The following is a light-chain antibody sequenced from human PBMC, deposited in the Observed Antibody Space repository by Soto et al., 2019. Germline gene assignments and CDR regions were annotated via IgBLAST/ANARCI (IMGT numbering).Light chain of an antibody. CDR2: GAY. CDR3: QQYVSSPLLT. CDR1: QSVSSSY. Sequence: EIVLTQSPGTLSLSPGERATLSCRASQSVSSSYLAWYQQKPGQAPRLLIYGAYSRATGIPDRFSGSGSGTDCTLTISRLEPEDFAVYYCQQYVSSPLLTFGGGTKVEIK. V-gene: IGKV3-20*01. J-gene: IGKJ4*01.